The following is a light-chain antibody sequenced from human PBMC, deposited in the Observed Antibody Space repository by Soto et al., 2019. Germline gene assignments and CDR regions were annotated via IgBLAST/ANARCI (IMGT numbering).Light chain of an antibody. CDR2: KAS. CDR1: QSISSW. V-gene: IGKV1-5*03. J-gene: IGKJ1*01. CDR3: QQYKSYSVWT. Sequence: DIQMTQSPSTLSASVGDRVTITCRASQSISSWLAWYQQKPGKDPKLLIYKASSLESGVPSRFSGSGSGTEFTLTISSLQPDDFATYYCQQYKSYSVWTFGQGTKVEIK.